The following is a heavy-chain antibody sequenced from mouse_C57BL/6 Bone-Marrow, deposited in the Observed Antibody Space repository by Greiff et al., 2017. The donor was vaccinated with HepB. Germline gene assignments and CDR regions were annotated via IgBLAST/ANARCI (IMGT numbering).Heavy chain of an antibody. Sequence: QVQLQQPGAELVKPGASVKLSCKASGYTFTSYWMQWVKQRPGQGLEWIGEIDPSDSYTNYNQKFKGKATLTVDTSSSTAYMQLSSLTSEDSAVYYCAYGSLDYWGQGTTLTVSS. CDR3: AYGSLDY. CDR1: GYTFTSYW. J-gene: IGHJ2*01. D-gene: IGHD1-1*01. CDR2: IDPSDSYT. V-gene: IGHV1-50*01.